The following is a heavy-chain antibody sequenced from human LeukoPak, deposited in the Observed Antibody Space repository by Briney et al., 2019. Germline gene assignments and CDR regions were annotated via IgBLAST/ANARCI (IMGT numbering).Heavy chain of an antibody. CDR3: ARSMVRAVTQVASDY. V-gene: IGHV1-18*01. CDR2: ISTYNGNT. CDR1: GYTYIDYG. D-gene: IGHD3-10*01. Sequence: GASVKVSCKASGYTYIDYGISWVRQAPGQGLEWMGWISTYNGNTIYAEKLQGRVTMTTDTSTSTAYMELRSLRSDDTAVYYCARSMVRAVTQVASDYWGQGTLVTVSS. J-gene: IGHJ4*02.